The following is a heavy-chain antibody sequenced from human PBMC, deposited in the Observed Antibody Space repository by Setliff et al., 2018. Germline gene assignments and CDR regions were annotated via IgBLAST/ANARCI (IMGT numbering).Heavy chain of an antibody. CDR2: INRDGSYT. CDR3: TRGPNLYGDLDS. CDR1: GFTFSSYW. D-gene: IGHD4-17*01. Sequence: PGGSLRLSCAASGFTFSSYWMYWVRQAPGKGLVWVSRINRDGSYTVYADSVEGRFTISRDNAKNTLYLQMNSLGAEDTAVYYCTRGPNLYGDLDSWGLGTLVTVSS. J-gene: IGHJ4*02. V-gene: IGHV3-74*01.